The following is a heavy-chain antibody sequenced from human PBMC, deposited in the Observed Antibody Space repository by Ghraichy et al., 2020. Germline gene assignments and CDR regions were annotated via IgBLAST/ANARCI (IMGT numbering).Heavy chain of an antibody. Sequence: SETLSLTCTVSGGSISSGSYYWSWIRQPAGKGLEWIGRIYASGSTNYNPSLKSRVTISVDTSKNQFSLKLSSVTAADTAVYYCARAEIAARVFDYWGQGTLVTVSS. V-gene: IGHV4-61*02. CDR1: GGSISSGSYY. J-gene: IGHJ4*02. D-gene: IGHD6-6*01. CDR3: ARAEIAARVFDY. CDR2: IYASGST.